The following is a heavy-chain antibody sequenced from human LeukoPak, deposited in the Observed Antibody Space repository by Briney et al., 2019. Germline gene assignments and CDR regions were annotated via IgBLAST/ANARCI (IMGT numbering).Heavy chain of an antibody. V-gene: IGHV4-59*01. J-gene: IGHJ3*02. CDR1: GGSISGYY. Sequence: SETLSLTCTASGGSISGYYWRWIRQPPGKGLEWVGYIYFSGSTNYNPSLKSRVTISVDTSKNQFSLKLSSVTAADTAVYYSARPRDCYNFYAFDIWGQGTMVTVSS. CDR2: IYFSGST. CDR3: ARPRDCYNFYAFDI. D-gene: IGHD5-24*01.